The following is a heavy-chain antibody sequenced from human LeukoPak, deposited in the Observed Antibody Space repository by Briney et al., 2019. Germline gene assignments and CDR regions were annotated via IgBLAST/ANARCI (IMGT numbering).Heavy chain of an antibody. Sequence: SETLSLTCTVSGGSISSSSYYWGWIRQPPGKGLEWIGIIYYSGSTYYNPSLKSRLTISVDTSKNQFSLKLSSVTATDTAVYYCARRVYCSSTSCYEYWFDPWGQGTLVTVSS. J-gene: IGHJ5*02. CDR1: GGSISSSSYY. D-gene: IGHD2-2*01. CDR2: IYYSGST. CDR3: ARRVYCSSTSCYEYWFDP. V-gene: IGHV4-39*01.